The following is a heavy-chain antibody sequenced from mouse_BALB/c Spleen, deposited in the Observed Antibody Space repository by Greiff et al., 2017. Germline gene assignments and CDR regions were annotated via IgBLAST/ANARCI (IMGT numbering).Heavy chain of an antibody. Sequence: DVMLVESGGGLVKPGGSLKLSCAASGFAFSSYDMSWVRQTPEKRLEWVAYISSGGGSTYYPDTVKGRFTISRDNAKNTLYLQMSSLKSEDTAMYYCARHDYGRYYFDYWGQGTTLTVSP. J-gene: IGHJ2*01. CDR2: ISSGGGST. V-gene: IGHV5-12-1*01. CDR3: ARHDYGRYYFDY. D-gene: IGHD1-1*02. CDR1: GFAFSSYD.